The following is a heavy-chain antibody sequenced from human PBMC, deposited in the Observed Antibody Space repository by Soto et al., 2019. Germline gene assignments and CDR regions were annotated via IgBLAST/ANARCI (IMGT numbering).Heavy chain of an antibody. CDR1: GFTFSNAW. CDR2: IKSKTDGGTT. J-gene: IGHJ6*02. CDR3: TTGPPPDYGMDV. Sequence: EVQLVESGGGLVKPGGSLRLSCAASGFTFSNAWMSWVRQAPGKGLEWVGRIKSKTDGGTTDYAAPVKGRFTISRDDSNNTLYLQMNSLKTEDTAVYYCTTGPPPDYGMDVWGQGTTVTVSS. V-gene: IGHV3-15*01.